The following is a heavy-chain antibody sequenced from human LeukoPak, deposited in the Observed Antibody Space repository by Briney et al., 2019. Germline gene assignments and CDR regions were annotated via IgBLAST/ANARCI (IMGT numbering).Heavy chain of an antibody. D-gene: IGHD6-19*01. V-gene: IGHV3-21*01. CDR1: GFTFSSNY. CDR2: ISSRSGYI. CDR3: ASFDSSGWHYFDY. J-gene: IGHJ4*02. Sequence: GGSLRLSCAASGFTFSSNYMSWVRQAPGKGLEGVSSISSRSGYIYYGDSVKGRFTISRDNAKNSLYLQMNTLRAEDTAVYYCASFDSSGWHYFDYWGQGTLVTVSA.